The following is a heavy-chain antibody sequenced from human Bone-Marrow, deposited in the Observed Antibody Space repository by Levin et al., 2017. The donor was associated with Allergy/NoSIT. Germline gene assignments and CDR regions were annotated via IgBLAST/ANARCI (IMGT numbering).Heavy chain of an antibody. CDR2: ISGSGGST. CDR1: GFTFSSYA. D-gene: IGHD5/OR15-5a*01. J-gene: IGHJ4*02. CDR3: AKAMASLYDYGNY. V-gene: IGHV3-23*01. Sequence: GESLKISCAASGFTFSSYAMSWVRQAPGKGLEWVSAISGSGGSTYYADSVKGRFTISRDNSKNTLYLQMNSLRAEDTAVYYCAKAMASLYDYGNYWGQGTLVTVSS.